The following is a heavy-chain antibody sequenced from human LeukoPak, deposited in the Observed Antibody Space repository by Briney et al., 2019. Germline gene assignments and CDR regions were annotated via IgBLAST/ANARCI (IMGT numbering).Heavy chain of an antibody. D-gene: IGHD2-2*01. V-gene: IGHV1-2*02. Sequence: ASVKVSCKASGYTFSGFYMHWVRQAPGQGLEWMGWINPNSGGTNYAQKFQGRVTMTRDTSINTASMELSSLRSDDTAVYYCAREQLSGSNDTCCSGLGYWGHGALVTVFS. CDR2: INPNSGGT. J-gene: IGHJ4*01. CDR1: GYTFSGFY. CDR3: AREQLSGSNDTCCSGLGY.